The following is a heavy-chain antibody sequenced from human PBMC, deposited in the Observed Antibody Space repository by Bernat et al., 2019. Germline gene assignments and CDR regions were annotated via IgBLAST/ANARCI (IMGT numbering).Heavy chain of an antibody. CDR1: GFSLSSTAVG. V-gene: IGHV2-5*01. CDR3: AHGHGLFFDH. CDR2: IYWNDDN. Sequence: QITLKESGPTLVKPTQTLTLTCTFSGFSLSSTAVGVGWIRQPPGKPLEWLALIYWNDDNKYSPSLKNRLSITKDTSGNQVVLTLTNVDPVDTATYFCAHGHGLFFDHWGPGTLVTLSS. D-gene: IGHD5-12*01. J-gene: IGHJ4*03.